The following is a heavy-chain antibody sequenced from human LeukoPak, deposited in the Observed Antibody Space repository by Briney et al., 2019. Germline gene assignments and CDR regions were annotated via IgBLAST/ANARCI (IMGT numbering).Heavy chain of an antibody. V-gene: IGHV3-11*01. J-gene: IGHJ5*02. CDR1: GGSFSGYY. D-gene: IGHD3-22*01. CDR2: ISRSGSTI. CDR3: ARNLYYYDSSGPFDP. Sequence: LSLTCAVYGGSFSGYYWSRIRQAPGKGLEWVSYISRSGSTIHYADSVKGRFTIFRDNAKNSLYLQMNSLRAEDTAVYYCARNLYYYDSSGPFDPWGQGTLVTVSS.